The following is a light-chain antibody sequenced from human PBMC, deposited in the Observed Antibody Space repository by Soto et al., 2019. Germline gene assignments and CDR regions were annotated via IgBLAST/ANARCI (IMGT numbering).Light chain of an antibody. J-gene: IGKJ4*01. Sequence: EIVLTQSPGTLSLSPGERATLSCRASQSVSSNYLAWYQQKPGQAPRLLIYDASTRATGIPDSFSGSGSGTDFTLTISRLEPEDFAVYYCQQYGTFPLTFGGGTKMEIK. CDR2: DAS. V-gene: IGKV3-20*01. CDR1: QSVSSNY. CDR3: QQYGTFPLT.